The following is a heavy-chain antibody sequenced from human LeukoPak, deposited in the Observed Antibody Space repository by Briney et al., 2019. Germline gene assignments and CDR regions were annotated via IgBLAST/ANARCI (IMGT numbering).Heavy chain of an antibody. J-gene: IGHJ6*02. CDR1: VFTFSSYC. V-gene: IGHV3-30*18. CDR2: ISYDGSNK. D-gene: IGHD4-11*01. Sequence: TGGSMRLSCAASVFTFSSYCMYWVRHAPGKGLEWVAVISYDGSNKYYADSVKGRFTISRDNSKNTLYLQMNSLRAEDTAVYYCAKDALSAKWVTLQKSYGMDVWGQGTTVTVSS. CDR3: AKDALSAKWVTLQKSYGMDV.